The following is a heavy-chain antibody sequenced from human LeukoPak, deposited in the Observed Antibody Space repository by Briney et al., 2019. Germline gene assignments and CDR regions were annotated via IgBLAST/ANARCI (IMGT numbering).Heavy chain of an antibody. D-gene: IGHD6-19*01. J-gene: IGHJ1*01. V-gene: IGHV3-30-3*01. CDR1: RFTFSTYA. Sequence: GGSLRLSCAASRFTFSTYAMHWVRQAPGKGLEWVAGISNDGTNEDHADSVKGRFTISRDNSKNTLYLQMNSLRAEDTAIYYCARDRIAVAGMGAFQHWGQGTLSPSPQ. CDR2: ISNDGTNE. CDR3: ARDRIAVAGMGAFQH.